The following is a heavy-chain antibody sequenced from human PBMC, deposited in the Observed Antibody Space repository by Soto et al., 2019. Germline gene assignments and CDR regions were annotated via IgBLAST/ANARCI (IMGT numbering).Heavy chain of an antibody. J-gene: IGHJ4*02. CDR1: GGSFSGYY. CDR2: INHSGST. Sequence: SETLSLTXAVYGGSFSGYYWSWIRQPPGKGLEWIGEINHSGSTNYNPSLKSRVTISVDTSKNQFSQKLSSVTAADTAVYYCARRGLYNWNYYYFDYWGQGTLVTVSS. V-gene: IGHV4-34*01. CDR3: ARRGLYNWNYYYFDY. D-gene: IGHD1-7*01.